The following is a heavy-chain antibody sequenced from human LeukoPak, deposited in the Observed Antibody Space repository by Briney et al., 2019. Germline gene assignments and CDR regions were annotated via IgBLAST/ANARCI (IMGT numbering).Heavy chain of an antibody. Sequence: SVKVSCKASGGTFSSYTISWVRQAPGQGLEWMGRIIPILGIENYAQKFQGRVTITADKSTNTAYLKLSSLSSEDTAVYYCASVPEEGSSWYRAIDYWGQGTLVTVSS. J-gene: IGHJ4*02. D-gene: IGHD6-13*01. CDR1: GGTFSSYT. CDR3: ASVPEEGSSWYRAIDY. CDR2: IIPILGIE. V-gene: IGHV1-69*02.